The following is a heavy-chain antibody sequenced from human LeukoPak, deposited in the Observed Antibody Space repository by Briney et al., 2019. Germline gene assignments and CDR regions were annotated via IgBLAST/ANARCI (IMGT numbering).Heavy chain of an antibody. D-gene: IGHD6-13*01. CDR1: VFTFSSYV. CDR3: ARGSSSWRNAFDI. J-gene: IGHJ3*02. V-gene: IGHV3-74*01. CDR2: INNEGTGT. Sequence: GGSLRLSCASSVFTFSSYVMQWVRQAPGKGLVWVSRINNEGTGTSYADSVKGRFTISTDNAKNTLDLQMNSLRAEDTAVYYCARGSSSWRNAFDIWGQGTMVTVSS.